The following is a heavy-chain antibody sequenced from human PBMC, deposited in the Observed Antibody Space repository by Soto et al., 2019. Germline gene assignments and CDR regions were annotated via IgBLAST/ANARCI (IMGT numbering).Heavy chain of an antibody. J-gene: IGHJ4*02. D-gene: IGHD6-19*01. CDR2: IYYSGST. CDR3: ARVHSSGWYEGGEFDY. CDR1: GGSISSYY. Sequence: SETLSLTCTVSGGSISSYYWSWIRQPPGKGLEWIGYIYYSGSTNYNLSLKSRVTISVDTSKNQFSLKLSSVTAADTAVYYCARVHSSGWYEGGEFDYWGQGTLVTVSS. V-gene: IGHV4-59*01.